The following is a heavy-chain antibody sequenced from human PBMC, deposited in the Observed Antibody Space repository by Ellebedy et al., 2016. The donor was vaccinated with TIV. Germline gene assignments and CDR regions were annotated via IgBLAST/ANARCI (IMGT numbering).Heavy chain of an antibody. CDR2: FDPEDGET. CDR1: GYTLTELS. Sequence: ASVKVSXXVSGYTLTELSMHWVRQAPGKGLEWMGGFDPEDGETIYAQKFQGRVTMTEDTSTDTAYMELSSLRSEDTAVYYCATGPRYSSPVDYWGQGTLVTVSS. J-gene: IGHJ4*02. CDR3: ATGPRYSSPVDY. D-gene: IGHD5-18*01. V-gene: IGHV1-24*01.